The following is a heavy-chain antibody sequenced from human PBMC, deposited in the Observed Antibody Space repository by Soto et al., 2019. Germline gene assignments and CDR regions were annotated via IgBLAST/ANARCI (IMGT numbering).Heavy chain of an antibody. CDR3: ARVHYDYVWGSYRSRYYFDY. CDR2: INPNSGGT. D-gene: IGHD3-16*02. CDR1: GYTFTGYY. V-gene: IGHV1-2*02. J-gene: IGHJ4*02. Sequence: ASVKVSCKASGYTFTGYYMHWVRQAPGQGLEWMGWINPNSGGTNYAQKFQGRVTMTRDTSISTAYMELSRLRSDDTAVYYCARVHYDYVWGSYRSRYYFDYWGQGTLVTVSS.